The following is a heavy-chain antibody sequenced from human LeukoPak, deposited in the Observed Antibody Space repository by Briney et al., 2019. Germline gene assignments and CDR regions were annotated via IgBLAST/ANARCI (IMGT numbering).Heavy chain of an antibody. CDR1: GFTFSSYL. D-gene: IGHD3-3*01. Sequence: PGGSLRLSCAASGFTFSSYLMNWVRQAPGKGLVWVSSISSGSTYIYYADSVKGRFTVSRDNAENSLYLQMNSLRAEDTAVYYCARDFEFSYDFWSGYYAGFDPWGQGTLVTVSS. CDR2: ISSGSTYI. V-gene: IGHV3-21*01. J-gene: IGHJ5*02. CDR3: ARDFEFSYDFWSGYYAGFDP.